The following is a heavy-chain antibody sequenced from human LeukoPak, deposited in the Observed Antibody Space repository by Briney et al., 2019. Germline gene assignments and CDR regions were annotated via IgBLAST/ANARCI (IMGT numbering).Heavy chain of an antibody. J-gene: IGHJ3*02. CDR3: AHTLEDTAMVKGDAFDI. CDR1: GFSLSTSGVG. CDR2: IDWDDDK. V-gene: IGHV2-5*02. Sequence: SGPTLVNPTQTLTLTCTFSGFSLSTSGVGVGWIRQPPGKALEWIALIDWDDDKRYSLSLKSRITITKDTSKNQVVLTMTNMDPVDTATYYCAHTLEDTAMVKGDAFDIWGQGTMVTVSS. D-gene: IGHD5-18*01.